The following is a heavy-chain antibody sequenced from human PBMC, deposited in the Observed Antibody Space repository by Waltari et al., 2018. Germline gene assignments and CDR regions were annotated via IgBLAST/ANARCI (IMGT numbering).Heavy chain of an antibody. V-gene: IGHV3-13*01. J-gene: IGHJ4*02. Sequence: EVQLVESGGGLVQPGGSLRLSCAASGFTFSSYDMHGVRQATGKGLEWVSAIGTAGDTYYPGSVKGRFTISRENAKNSLYLQMNSLRAGDTAVYYCARVGRSGYFDYWGQGTLVTVSS. D-gene: IGHD3-22*01. CDR3: ARVGRSGYFDY. CDR2: IGTAGDT. CDR1: GFTFSSYD.